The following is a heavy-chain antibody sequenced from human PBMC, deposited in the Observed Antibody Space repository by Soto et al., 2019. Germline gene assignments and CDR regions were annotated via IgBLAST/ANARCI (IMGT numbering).Heavy chain of an antibody. CDR1: GFTFSDHW. CDR3: ARAIQYRYGMDV. V-gene: IGHV3-74*01. CDR2: INGDGTNT. Sequence: EVQLVESGGGLVQPGGSLRLSCAAAGFTFSDHWMHWVRQAPGKGLVWVSRINGDGTNTFYADSVKGRFSISRDNAKNTVYLQMYSLRGEDTAVYYCARAIQYRYGMDVWGQGTTVTVSS. J-gene: IGHJ6*02. D-gene: IGHD4-4*01.